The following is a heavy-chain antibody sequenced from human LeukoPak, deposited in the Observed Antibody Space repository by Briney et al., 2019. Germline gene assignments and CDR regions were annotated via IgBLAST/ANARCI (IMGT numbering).Heavy chain of an antibody. Sequence: PSETLSLTCTVSGVSISSSGYYWGWLRQPPGMGLEWVVRIYYSGSTYYNPSLKSRVTISVDTSTNQFSLKLSSVTAADKAVYYCARFQWLGYYFDYWGQGTLVTVSS. V-gene: IGHV4-39*01. CDR1: GVSISSSGYY. J-gene: IGHJ4*02. D-gene: IGHD6-19*01. CDR3: ARFQWLGYYFDY. CDR2: IYYSGST.